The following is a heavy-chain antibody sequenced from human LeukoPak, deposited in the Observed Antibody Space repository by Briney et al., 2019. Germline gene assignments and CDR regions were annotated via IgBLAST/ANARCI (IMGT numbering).Heavy chain of an antibody. CDR1: GGSISSGDYY. J-gene: IGHJ6*03. CDR2: IYYSGST. Sequence: SETLSLTCTVSGGSISSGDYYWSWIRQPPGKGLEWIGYIYYSGSTYYNPSLKSRVTISVDTSKNQFSLNLSSVTAADTAVYYCARALPYLEWLSPGDYYYYMDVWGKGTTVTVSS. CDR3: ARALPYLEWLSPGDYYYYMDV. D-gene: IGHD3-3*01. V-gene: IGHV4-30-4*08.